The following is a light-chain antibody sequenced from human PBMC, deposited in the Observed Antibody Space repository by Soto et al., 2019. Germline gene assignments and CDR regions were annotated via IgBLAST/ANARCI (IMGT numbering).Light chain of an antibody. CDR2: GAS. V-gene: IGKV3-15*01. Sequence: EIVMTQSPATLSVSPGEGATLSCRASQSVGRDLAWYQQKPGQAPRLLIYGASTRATGIPARFTGSGSGTEFTLAINSLQSEDFAVYWCQQYNTWPTTFGPGTPVEIK. J-gene: IGKJ3*01. CDR1: QSVGRD. CDR3: QQYNTWPTT.